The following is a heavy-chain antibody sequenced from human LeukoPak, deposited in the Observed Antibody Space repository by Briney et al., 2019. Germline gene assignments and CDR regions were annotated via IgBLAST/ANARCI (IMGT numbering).Heavy chain of an antibody. CDR3: ARLSGSYGLYYFDY. V-gene: IGHV4-59*01. Sequence: TSETLSLTCTVSGGSISSYYWSWIRQPPGKGLEWIGYIYYSGSTNYNPSLKSRVTISVDASKNQFSLKLSSVTAADTAVYYCARLSGSYGLYYFDYWGQGTLVTVSS. D-gene: IGHD3-10*01. J-gene: IGHJ4*02. CDR2: IYYSGST. CDR1: GGSISSYY.